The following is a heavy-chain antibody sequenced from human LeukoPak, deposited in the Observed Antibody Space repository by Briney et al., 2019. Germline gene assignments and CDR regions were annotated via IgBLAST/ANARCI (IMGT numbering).Heavy chain of an antibody. CDR1: GFTFSSYS. D-gene: IGHD2/OR15-2a*01. V-gene: IGHV3-21*01. CDR3: ARDSPSIHLEG. CDR2: ISSSSSYI. Sequence: TGGSLRLSCAASGFTFSSYSMTWVRQAPGKGLEWVSSISSSSSYIYYADSVKGRFTISRDNAKNSLSLQMNSLRAEDTAVYYCARDSPSIHLEGWGQGTLVTVSS. J-gene: IGHJ4*02.